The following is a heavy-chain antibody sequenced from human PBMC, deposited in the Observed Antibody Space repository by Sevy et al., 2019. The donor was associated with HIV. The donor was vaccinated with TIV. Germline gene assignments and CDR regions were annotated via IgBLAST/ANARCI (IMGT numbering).Heavy chain of an antibody. Sequence: GGSLRLSCAASGFAFSSHAMHWVRQAPGKGLEWMATISDEGTETFYAASVEGRFTISRDNSKNMLSLQINSLRTEDTAVYYCARDGGFSIKWYPLYWGHGTLVTVSS. CDR3: ARDGGFSIKWYPLY. D-gene: IGHD3-3*02. CDR1: GFAFSSHA. CDR2: ISDEGTET. V-gene: IGHV3-30-3*01. J-gene: IGHJ4*01.